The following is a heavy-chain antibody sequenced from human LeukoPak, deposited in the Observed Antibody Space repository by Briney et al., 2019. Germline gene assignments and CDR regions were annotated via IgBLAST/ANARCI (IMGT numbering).Heavy chain of an antibody. V-gene: IGHV3-23*01. CDR3: ARGWEGYFDY. Sequence: GGTLRLSCAASGFTFSSYGMSWVRQAPGKGLEWVSAISGSGGSTYYADSVKGRFTISRDNAKNTLYLQMNSLRAEDTAVYYCARGWEGYFDYWGQGTLVTVSS. CDR1: GFTFSSYG. CDR2: ISGSGGST. D-gene: IGHD6-19*01. J-gene: IGHJ4*02.